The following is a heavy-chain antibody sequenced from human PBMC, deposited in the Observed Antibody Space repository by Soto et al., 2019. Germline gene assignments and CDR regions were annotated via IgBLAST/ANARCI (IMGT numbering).Heavy chain of an antibody. CDR3: ASRHSSSSAFDP. V-gene: IGHV5-10-1*01. J-gene: IGHJ5*02. CDR2: IDPSDSYT. Sequence: GESLKISCKGSGYSFTSYWISWGRQMPGKGLEWMGRIDPSDSYTNYSPSFQGHVTISADKSISTAYLQWSSLKASDTAMYYCASRHSSSSAFDPWGQGTLVTVSS. CDR1: GYSFTSYW. D-gene: IGHD6-13*01.